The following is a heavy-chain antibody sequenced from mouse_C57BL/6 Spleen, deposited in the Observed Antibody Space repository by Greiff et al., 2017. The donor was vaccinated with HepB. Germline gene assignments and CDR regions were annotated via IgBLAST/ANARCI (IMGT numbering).Heavy chain of an antibody. CDR3: VPYDLDY. D-gene: IGHD2-12*01. V-gene: IGHV1-80*01. CDR1: GYAFSSSW. J-gene: IGHJ2*01. Sequence: QVQLQQSGPELVKPGASVKISCKASGYAFSSSWMNWVKQRPGKGLEWIGRIYPGDGDTNYNGKFKGKATLTADKSSSPAYMQLSRLTSEDSAVSFCVPYDLDYWGQGTTLTVSS. CDR2: IYPGDGDT.